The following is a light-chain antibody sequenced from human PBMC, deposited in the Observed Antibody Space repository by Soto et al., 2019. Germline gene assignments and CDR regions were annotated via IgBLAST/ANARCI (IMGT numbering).Light chain of an antibody. J-gene: IGKJ4*01. Sequence: EIVLTQSPATLSLSPGERATLSCRASQSVSTNLAWYQQKSGQAPRLLIYDTSNRATGIPARFSGSGLGTDFTLPISSLEPEDFAVYYCQQRSNWPFLTFGGGTKVEIK. CDR2: DTS. CDR1: QSVSTN. V-gene: IGKV3D-11*02. CDR3: QQRSNWPFLT.